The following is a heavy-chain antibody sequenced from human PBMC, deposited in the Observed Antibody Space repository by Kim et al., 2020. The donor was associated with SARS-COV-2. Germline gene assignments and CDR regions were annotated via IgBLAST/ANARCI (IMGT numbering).Heavy chain of an antibody. CDR3: ARERPGRGLQFHYYYYGMDV. D-gene: IGHD5-12*01. CDR2: INTNTGNP. V-gene: IGHV7-4-1*02. J-gene: IGHJ6*02. Sequence: ASVKVSCKASGYTFTSYAMNWVRQAPGQGLEWMGWINTNTGNPTYAQGFTGRFVFSLDTPASTAYLQITSLKAEDTAVYYCARERPGRGLQFHYYYYGMDVWGQGTTVTVSS. CDR1: GYTFTSYA.